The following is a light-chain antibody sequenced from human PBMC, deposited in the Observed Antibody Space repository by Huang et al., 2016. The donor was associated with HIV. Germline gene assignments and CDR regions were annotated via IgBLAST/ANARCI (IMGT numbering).Light chain of an antibody. CDR2: LGS. V-gene: IGKV2-28*01. CDR1: QSLLHSNGYNY. J-gene: IGKJ2*01. CDR3: MQALQTPYT. Sequence: DIVMTQSPLSLPVTPGEPASISCRSSQSLLHSNGYNYLDWYLQKPGQSPQVLIYLGSNRASGVPGSFSGSGSGTDFTLIISRVEAEDVGIYYCMQALQTPYTFGQGTKLEIK.